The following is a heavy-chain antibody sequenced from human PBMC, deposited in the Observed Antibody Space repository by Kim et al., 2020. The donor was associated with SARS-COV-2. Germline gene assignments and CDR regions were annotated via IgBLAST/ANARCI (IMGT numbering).Heavy chain of an antibody. V-gene: IGHV3-23*01. CDR3: AKDIVVVPAAGDDYDFYCGMDV. CDR1: GFTFSSYA. Sequence: GGSLRLSCAASGFTFSSYAMSWVRQAPGKGLEWVSAISGSGGSTYYADSVKGRFTISRDNSKNTLYLQMNSLRAEDTALYYCAKDIVVVPAAGDDYDFYCGMDVWGQGTTVTVSS. CDR2: ISGSGGST. D-gene: IGHD2-2*01. J-gene: IGHJ6*02.